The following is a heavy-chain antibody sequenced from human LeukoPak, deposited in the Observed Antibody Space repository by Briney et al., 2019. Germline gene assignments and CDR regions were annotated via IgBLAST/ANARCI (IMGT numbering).Heavy chain of an antibody. CDR2: IYYSGST. D-gene: IGHD5-18*01. CDR1: GVSISSSSYY. V-gene: IGHV4-39*07. Sequence: PSETLSLTCTVSGVSISSSSYYWGWIRQPPGKGLEWIGSIYYSGSTYYNPSLRSRVTISVGTSKNQFSLKLTSVTAADTAVYFCARRMGYNYVLFDYWGQGTLVTVSS. J-gene: IGHJ4*02. CDR3: ARRMGYNYVLFDY.